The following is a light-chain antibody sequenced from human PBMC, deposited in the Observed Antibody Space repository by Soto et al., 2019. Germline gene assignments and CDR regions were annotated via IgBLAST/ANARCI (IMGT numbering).Light chain of an antibody. Sequence: DIPMTQSPSTVSASVGDRVIITCRASQSFNYWLAWYQQKPGKAPKLLIYKASTLESGVPSRFSGSGSGTEFTLTINSLQPDDFATYYCQQYNSYMWTFGQGTKVEIK. V-gene: IGKV1-5*03. CDR3: QQYNSYMWT. CDR2: KAS. J-gene: IGKJ1*01. CDR1: QSFNYW.